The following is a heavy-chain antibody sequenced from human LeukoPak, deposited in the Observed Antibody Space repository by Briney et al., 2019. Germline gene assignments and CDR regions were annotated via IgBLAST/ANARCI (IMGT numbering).Heavy chain of an antibody. D-gene: IGHD6-19*01. J-gene: IGHJ4*02. CDR2: ISSSGSTI. CDR1: GFTFSDYY. CDR3: ARDLEAVAGYFDY. V-gene: IGHV3-11*01. Sequence: GGSLRLSCAASGFTFSDYYRSSIRQAPGKGLEWVSYISSSGSTIYYADSVKGRFTISRDNAKNSLYLQMNSLRAEDTAVYYCARDLEAVAGYFDYWGQGTLVTVSS.